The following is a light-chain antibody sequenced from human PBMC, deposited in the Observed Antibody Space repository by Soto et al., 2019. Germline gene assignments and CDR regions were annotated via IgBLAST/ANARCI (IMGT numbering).Light chain of an antibody. J-gene: IGKJ5*01. Sequence: DIQLTQSPSFLSASVGDRVTITCRASQGLSSDLAWYQQKPGKAPKLLIYAASTLQSGVPSRFSGSGSGTEFTLTISSLQPEDFATYYCHQLNSYPLTFGQGTRLEIK. CDR3: HQLNSYPLT. CDR2: AAS. V-gene: IGKV1-9*01. CDR1: QGLSSD.